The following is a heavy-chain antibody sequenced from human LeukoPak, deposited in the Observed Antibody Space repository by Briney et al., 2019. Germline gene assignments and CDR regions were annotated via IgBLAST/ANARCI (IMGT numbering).Heavy chain of an antibody. Sequence: GGSLRLPCSASGFTVSSNYMSWVRQAPGKGLQWVSVIYNSGFTYYADSVEGRFTISRDNSKNTVYLQMNSLRAEDTAVYYCARDRIELGGGTFDIWGQGTMVTVSS. D-gene: IGHD1-7*01. CDR3: ARDRIELGGGTFDI. CDR1: GFTVSSNY. CDR2: IYNSGFT. V-gene: IGHV3-53*01. J-gene: IGHJ3*02.